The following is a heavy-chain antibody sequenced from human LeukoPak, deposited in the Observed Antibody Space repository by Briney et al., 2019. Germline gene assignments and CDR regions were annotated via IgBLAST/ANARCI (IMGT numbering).Heavy chain of an antibody. V-gene: IGHV3-33*01. CDR3: ARDGQRGFDYSNSLKN. CDR1: GFIFSHHG. Sequence: GGSLRLSCATYGFIFSHHGMHWVRQAPGKGLEWVAVIWSDSTNRFYADSVKGRFTISRYNSQNTVFLQMNSLRVNDTAIYYCARDGQRGFDYSNSLKNWGRGTLVTVSS. J-gene: IGHJ4*01. D-gene: IGHD4-11*01. CDR2: IWSDSTNR.